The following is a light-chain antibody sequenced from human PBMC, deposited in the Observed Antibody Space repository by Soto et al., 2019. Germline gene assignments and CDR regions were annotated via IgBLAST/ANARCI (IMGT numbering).Light chain of an antibody. J-gene: IGLJ2*01. CDR1: SSNIGAGYD. Sequence: QSVLTQTPSVSGAPGQKITMSCTGSSSNIGAGYDVHWYQQVPGAAPRLLIYADNNRPSGVPDRLSASKSGTSASLAITGLQGEDEANYYCQSYDTSLSGVIFGAGTKVTVL. V-gene: IGLV1-40*01. CDR2: ADN. CDR3: QSYDTSLSGVI.